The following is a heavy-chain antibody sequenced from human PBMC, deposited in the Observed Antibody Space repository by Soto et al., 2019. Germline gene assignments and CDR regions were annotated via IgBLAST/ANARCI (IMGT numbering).Heavy chain of an antibody. D-gene: IGHD4-17*01. CDR1: GGSVSSGSYY. V-gene: IGHV4-61*01. CDR2: IYYSGST. J-gene: IGHJ6*02. CDR3: ARDVFHGDYATGPRDYYYGMDV. Sequence: PSETLSLTCTVSGGSVSSGSYYWSWIRQPPGKGLEWIGYIYYSGSTNYNPSLKSRVTISVDTSKNQFSLKLSSVTAADTAVYYCARDVFHGDYATGPRDYYYGMDVWGQGTTVTVSS.